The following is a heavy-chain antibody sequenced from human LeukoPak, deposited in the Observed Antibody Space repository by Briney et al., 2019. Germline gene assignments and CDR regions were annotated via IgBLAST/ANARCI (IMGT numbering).Heavy chain of an antibody. CDR1: GYTFTDYY. CDR2: INPNSGGI. CDR3: SRGAPTIAMTGTGLDY. V-gene: IGHV1-2*02. Sequence: ASVKVSCKASGYTFTDYYMHWARQAPGQGLEWMGWINPNSGGINFVQKFQGRVTMTRDTSISTAYMELSSLRSDETAVYYCSRGAPTIAMTGTGLDYWGQGTLVAVSS. D-gene: IGHD6-19*01. J-gene: IGHJ4*02.